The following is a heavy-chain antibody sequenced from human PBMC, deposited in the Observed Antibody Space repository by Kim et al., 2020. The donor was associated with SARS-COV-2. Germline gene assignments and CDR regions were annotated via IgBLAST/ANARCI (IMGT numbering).Heavy chain of an antibody. CDR2: VSHSGAT. D-gene: IGHD3-10*01. V-gene: IGHV4-34*01. CDR1: DESFTGHY. J-gene: IGHJ6*03. CDR3: AGGKYFGLYYYSYMDV. Sequence: SETLSLTCVVHDESFTGHYWSWVRQPPGKGLEWIGEVSHSGATKYNPSRDSRVTISLDTSTKQFYLILSSVTAADTAVYFWAGGKYFGLYYYSYMDVWGKGTTVAVSS.